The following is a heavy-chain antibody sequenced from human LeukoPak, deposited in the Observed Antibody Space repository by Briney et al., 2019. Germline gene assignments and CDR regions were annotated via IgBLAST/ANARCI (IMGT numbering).Heavy chain of an antibody. CDR1: GGSTSSDY. V-gene: IGHV4-59*08. D-gene: IGHD3-16*01. CDR2: VYNSG. J-gene: IGHJ2*01. CDR3: ARLKLGAYFDL. Sequence: SETLSLTCTVSGGSTSSDYWSWIRQSPGKGLEWVGYVYNSGKNPSLKSRVTILLDTSKNQCSLKLTSVSAADTAVYYCARLKLGAYFDLWGRGTLVTVSS.